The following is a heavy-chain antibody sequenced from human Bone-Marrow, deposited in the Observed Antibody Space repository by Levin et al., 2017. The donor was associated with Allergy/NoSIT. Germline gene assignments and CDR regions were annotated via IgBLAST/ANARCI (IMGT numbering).Heavy chain of an antibody. J-gene: IGHJ5*02. Sequence: PGGSLRLSCAASGFTFSSWSMSWVRQPPGKGLDWVSSISGTSRTIFYADSVKGRFTVSRDNARNSGYLEMNNLRADDTAVYYCAREATYSRGQRGAWFDPWGQGTQVTVSS. V-gene: IGHV3-21*06. D-gene: IGHD2-15*01. CDR1: GFTFSSWS. CDR3: AREATYSRGQRGAWFDP. CDR2: ISGTSRTI.